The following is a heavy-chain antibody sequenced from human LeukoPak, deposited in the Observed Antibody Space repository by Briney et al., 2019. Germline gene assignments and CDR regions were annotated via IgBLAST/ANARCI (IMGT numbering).Heavy chain of an antibody. V-gene: IGHV1-18*01. CDR2: ISVYNGNT. D-gene: IGHD2-15*01. Sequence: ASVKVSCKASGYTFTNYAISWVRQAPGQGFEWMGWISVYNGNTNYAQKLQGRVTMTTDTSTSTAYMELRSLRSDDTAVYYCASGGIHWTTSSFPFDYWGQGTLVTVSS. CDR3: ASGGIHWTTSSFPFDY. J-gene: IGHJ4*02. CDR1: GYTFTNYA.